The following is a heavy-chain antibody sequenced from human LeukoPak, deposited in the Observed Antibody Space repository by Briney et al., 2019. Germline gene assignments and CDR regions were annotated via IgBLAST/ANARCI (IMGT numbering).Heavy chain of an antibody. CDR1: GFNFDRYT. V-gene: IGHV3-43*01. J-gene: IGHJ4*02. CDR2: AGWAGGTT. Sequence: GGSLRLSCATSGFNFDRYTIHWVRQAPGKGLEWASLAGWAGGTTFYSDSVRGRFTISRDSGRKSVYLQMNSLTTDDTAFYFCAKELDTMFFDYWGQGALVTVSS. D-gene: IGHD3-10*02. CDR3: AKELDTMFFDY.